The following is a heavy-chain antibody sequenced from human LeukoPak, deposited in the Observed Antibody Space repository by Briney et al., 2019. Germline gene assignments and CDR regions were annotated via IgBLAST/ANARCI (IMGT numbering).Heavy chain of an antibody. CDR1: GGSISSSSYY. Sequence: PSETLSLTCTVSGGSISSSSYYWSWIRQPAGKRLEWIGRIYTSGSTNYNPSLKSRVTMSVDTSKNQFSLKLSSVTAADTAVYYCARDQGAILWFGELEGMDVWGKGTTVTISS. V-gene: IGHV4-61*02. D-gene: IGHD3-10*01. J-gene: IGHJ6*03. CDR2: IYTSGST. CDR3: ARDQGAILWFGELEGMDV.